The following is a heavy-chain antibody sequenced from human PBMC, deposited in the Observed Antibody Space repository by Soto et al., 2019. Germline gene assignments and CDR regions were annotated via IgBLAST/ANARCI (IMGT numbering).Heavy chain of an antibody. CDR2: ISVLNGYA. Sequence: QVQLVQSGPELKKPGASVKVSCKTSGYSFHNSGISWVRQAPGQGLEWMGCISVLNGYAHYGQNFQGRVIMTADTFTSTAYMELRGLRSDDTAMYYCSKNGTTWFASWGQGTPVTVSS. CDR1: GYSFHNSG. J-gene: IGHJ5*01. V-gene: IGHV1-18*01. CDR3: SKNGTTWFAS. D-gene: IGHD1-1*01.